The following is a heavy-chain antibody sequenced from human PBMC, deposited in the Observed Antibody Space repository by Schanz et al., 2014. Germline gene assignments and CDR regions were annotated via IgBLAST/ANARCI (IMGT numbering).Heavy chain of an antibody. CDR2: IRGSGGST. V-gene: IGHV3-23*04. Sequence: QLVESGGGLVKPGGSLRLSCAASGFTFSNYAMNWVRQAPGKGLKWVSGIRGSGGSTYYADSVKGRFIISRDSSKNTLFLQMNSLRAEDTAVYFCARDGGRDGYNLAFDVWGQGTLVTVSS. J-gene: IGHJ3*01. CDR3: ARDGGRDGYNLAFDV. D-gene: IGHD5-12*01. CDR1: GFTFSNYA.